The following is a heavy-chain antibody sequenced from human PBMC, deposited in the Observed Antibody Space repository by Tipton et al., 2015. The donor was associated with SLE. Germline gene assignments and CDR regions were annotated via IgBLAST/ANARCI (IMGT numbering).Heavy chain of an antibody. V-gene: IGHV4-59*08. CDR1: GASIGSHH. Sequence: LRLSCTVSGASIGSHHWTWIRQPPGKGLEWIGNIFYSGGTNYNPSLKSRVTISVDTSKNQFSLKLTSVTAADTAVYYCARKSGYPNNWFDPWGQGTLVTVSS. CDR2: IFYSGGT. D-gene: IGHD3-3*01. CDR3: ARKSGYPNNWFDP. J-gene: IGHJ5*02.